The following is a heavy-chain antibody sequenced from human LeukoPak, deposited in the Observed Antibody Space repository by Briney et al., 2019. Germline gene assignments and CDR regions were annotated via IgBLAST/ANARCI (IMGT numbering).Heavy chain of an antibody. CDR2: IIPVFQTP. CDR3: ARDYGGHFCLDV. D-gene: IGHD3-16*01. V-gene: IGHV1-69*05. Sequence: ASVKVSCKPSGGTFSDYTVSWVRQAPGQGLEWMGGIIPVFQTPNYTQKFQGRLTITRDKFTRTDYIELTSLRSEDTAGDGWARDYGGHFCLDVWGKGTTVTVSS. J-gene: IGHJ6*04. CDR1: GGTFSDYT.